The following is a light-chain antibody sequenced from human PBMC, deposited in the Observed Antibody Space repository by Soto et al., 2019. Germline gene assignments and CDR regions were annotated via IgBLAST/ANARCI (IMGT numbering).Light chain of an antibody. CDR1: QSVSSSY. Sequence: EFVLSQSPCTLSLSPGERATLSCRASQSVSSSYLAWYQQKPGQAPRLLIYDASNRATGIPARFSGSGSGTDFTLTISSLEPEDFAVYYCQQRFNWQVTFGQGTRLEFK. V-gene: IGKV3D-20*02. CDR3: QQRFNWQVT. CDR2: DAS. J-gene: IGKJ5*01.